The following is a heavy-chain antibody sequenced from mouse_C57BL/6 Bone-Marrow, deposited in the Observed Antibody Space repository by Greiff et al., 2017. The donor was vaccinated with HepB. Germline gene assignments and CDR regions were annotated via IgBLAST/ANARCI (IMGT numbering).Heavy chain of an antibody. D-gene: IGHD2-4*01. V-gene: IGHV5-4*01. CDR1: GFTFSSYP. Sequence: EVQLVESGGGLVKPGGSLKLSCEASGFTFSSYPMSWVRQTPEKRLEWVATIIDGGSYTYYPDNLKGRFTIARDNAKNTLYLQMSHLKSEDTAMYYGARVGSYDYDGDYWGQGTTLTVSS. CDR2: IIDGGSYT. J-gene: IGHJ2*01. CDR3: ARVGSYDYDGDY.